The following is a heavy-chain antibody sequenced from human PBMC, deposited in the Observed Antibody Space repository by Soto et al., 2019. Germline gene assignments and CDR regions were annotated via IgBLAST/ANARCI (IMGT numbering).Heavy chain of an antibody. D-gene: IGHD3-16*01. CDR2: IIPILGIA. V-gene: IGHV1-69*02. Sequence: SVKVSCKASGGTFSSYTISWVRQAPGQGLEWMGRIIPILGIANYAQKFQGRVTMTTDTSTSTAYMEVRSLRADDTAVYYCARGGTPIGYWGQGTLANVSS. J-gene: IGHJ4*02. CDR3: ARGGTPIGY. CDR1: GGTFSSYT.